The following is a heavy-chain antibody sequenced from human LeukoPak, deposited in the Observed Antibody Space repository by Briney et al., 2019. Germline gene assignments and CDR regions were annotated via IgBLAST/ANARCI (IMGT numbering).Heavy chain of an antibody. CDR3: ARGGGKFDN. V-gene: IGHV3-23*01. J-gene: IGHJ4*02. Sequence: GGSLILSCAASGFTFSSYAMSWVRQAPGKGLEWVSAISGSGGSTYYADSVKGRFTISRDNANNSLYLQMNSLRAEDTAVYYCARGGGKFDNWGQGTLVPVSS. CDR1: GFTFSSYA. CDR2: ISGSGGST. D-gene: IGHD3-10*01.